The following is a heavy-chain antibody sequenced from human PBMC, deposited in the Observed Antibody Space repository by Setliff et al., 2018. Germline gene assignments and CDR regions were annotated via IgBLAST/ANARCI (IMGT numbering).Heavy chain of an antibody. CDR3: ARGLRGYFDY. CDR2: INRDGSNK. J-gene: IGHJ4*02. Sequence: GGSLRLSCATSGFIFDIYWMNWVRQAPGKGLEWVANINRDGSNKYYADSVKGRFTISRDNSKNTLYLQMNSLRAEDTAVYYCARGLRGYFDYWGQGTLVTVSS. V-gene: IGHV3-30-3*01. CDR1: GFIFDIYW. D-gene: IGHD5-12*01.